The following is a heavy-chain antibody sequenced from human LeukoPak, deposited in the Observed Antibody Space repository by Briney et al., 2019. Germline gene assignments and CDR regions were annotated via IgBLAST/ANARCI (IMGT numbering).Heavy chain of an antibody. D-gene: IGHD5-18*01. CDR1: GFTFSSYW. CDR2: IKKDGSEK. Sequence: GGSLRLSCAASGFTFSSYWMSWVRQAPGKGLEWVANIKKDGSEKYYVDSVKGRFTISRDNAKNSLYLQMNSLRAEDTAVYYCARDIGYSYGRQRYGFDIWGQGTMVTVSS. V-gene: IGHV3-7*01. J-gene: IGHJ3*02. CDR3: ARDIGYSYGRQRYGFDI.